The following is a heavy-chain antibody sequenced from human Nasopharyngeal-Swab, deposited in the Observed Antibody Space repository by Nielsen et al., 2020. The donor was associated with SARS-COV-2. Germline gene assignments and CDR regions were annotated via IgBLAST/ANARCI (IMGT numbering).Heavy chain of an antibody. CDR1: GFTVSSNY. CDR2: IYSGGST. CDR3: AKETSTVTKTFDY. D-gene: IGHD4-17*01. Sequence: GGSLRLSCAASGFTVSSNYMSWVRQAPGKGLEWVSVIYSGGSTYYADSVKGRFTISRDNSKNTLYLQMNSLRAEDTAVYYCAKETSTVTKTFDYWGQGTLVTVSS. J-gene: IGHJ4*02. V-gene: IGHV3-53*01.